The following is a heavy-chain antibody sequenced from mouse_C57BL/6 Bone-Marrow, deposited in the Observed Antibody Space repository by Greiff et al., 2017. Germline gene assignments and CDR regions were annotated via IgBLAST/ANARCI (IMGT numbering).Heavy chain of an antibody. D-gene: IGHD2-4*01. CDR3: ARYDYDGGYFDY. V-gene: IGHV5-9*01. CDR2: ISGGGGNT. J-gene: IGHJ2*01. Sequence: EVKLVEPGGGLVKPGGSLKLSCAASGFTFSSYTMSWVRQTPEKRLEWVATISGGGGNTYYPDSVKGRFTISRDNAKNTLYLQMSSLRSEDTALYYCARYDYDGGYFDYWGQGTTLTVSS. CDR1: GFTFSSYT.